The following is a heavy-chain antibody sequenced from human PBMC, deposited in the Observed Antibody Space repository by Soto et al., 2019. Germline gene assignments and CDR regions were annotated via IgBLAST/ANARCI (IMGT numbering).Heavy chain of an antibody. CDR3: ARDRLMATAGTARHYFGLDA. J-gene: IGHJ6*02. D-gene: IGHD5-18*01. CDR2: IYYSGTT. CDR1: AGSIRSGGYY. Sequence: SQTRSPTCTVSAGSIRSGGYYWSWLRQNPRRGLEWIGNIYYSGTTYYNLSLKTRFTISGESSQNQFSLHLSSVTAADTAVYYCARDRLMATAGTARHYFGLDAWGQGTTVTVSS. V-gene: IGHV4-31*03.